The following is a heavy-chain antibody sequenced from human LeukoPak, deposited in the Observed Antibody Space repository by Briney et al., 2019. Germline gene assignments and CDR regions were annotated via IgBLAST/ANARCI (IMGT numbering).Heavy chain of an antibody. CDR1: GLTFSNYA. CDR2: ISGSASTT. J-gene: IGHJ4*02. CDR3: AKGGGDWNIDY. Sequence: GGSLRLSCAASGLTFSNYAMSWVRQAPGKGLEWVSTISGSASTTYCADSVKDRFTVSRDNSKNMLHLQMNNLRAEDTAVYYCAKGGGDWNIDYWGQGTLVTVSS. D-gene: IGHD2-21*01. V-gene: IGHV3-23*01.